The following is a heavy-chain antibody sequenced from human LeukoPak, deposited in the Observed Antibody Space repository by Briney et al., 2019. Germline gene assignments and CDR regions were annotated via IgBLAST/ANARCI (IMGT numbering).Heavy chain of an antibody. D-gene: IGHD5-12*01. CDR1: GFALSDFY. CDR2: ITSSSNP. J-gene: IGHJ4*02. CDR3: AREPGGARYSGYDPFDY. V-gene: IGHV3-11*06. Sequence: GGSLRLSCAASGFALSDFYMSWLRQAPGKGLEWFSFITSSSNPKYADSVKGRFTISRDNAKNLVYLQMNSLRVDDTAVYYCAREPGGARYSGYDPFDYWGQGTLVTVSS.